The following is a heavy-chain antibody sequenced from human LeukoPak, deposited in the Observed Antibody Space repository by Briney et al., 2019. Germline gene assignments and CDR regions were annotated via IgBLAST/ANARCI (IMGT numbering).Heavy chain of an antibody. Sequence: GGSLRLSCAASGFTFSSYWMSWVRQAPGKGLEWVANIKQDGSEKYYVDSVKGRFTISRDNAKNSLYLQMNSLRAEDTAVYYCARDKNHVVVTAIGAFDIWGQGTMVTVSS. D-gene: IGHD2-21*02. CDR1: GFTFSSYW. J-gene: IGHJ3*02. CDR2: IKQDGSEK. CDR3: ARDKNHVVVTAIGAFDI. V-gene: IGHV3-7*01.